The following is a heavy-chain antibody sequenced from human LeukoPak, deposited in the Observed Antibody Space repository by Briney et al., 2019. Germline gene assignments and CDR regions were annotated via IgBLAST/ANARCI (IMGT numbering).Heavy chain of an antibody. CDR2: INPNSGAT. J-gene: IGHJ3*02. CDR3: TRGWTIGGGIKAAFAI. CDR1: GYTFTAYF. Sequence: ASVAVSCKASGYTFTAYFLHWVRQAPGQGLEYMGWINPNSGATEYAQKFQGRVTMTRDTSINTAYMDLYSLTSDDTAVYYCTRGWTIGGGIKAAFAIWGQGILVTVSS. V-gene: IGHV1-2*02. D-gene: IGHD3-10*01.